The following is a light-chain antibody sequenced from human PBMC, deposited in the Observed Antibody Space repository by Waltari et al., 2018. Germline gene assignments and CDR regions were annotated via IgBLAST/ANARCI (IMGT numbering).Light chain of an antibody. CDR1: SSDVDGYAF. Sequence: QSVLTQPHSVSGSPGHSVTISCTGTSSDVDGYAFVSWYPQDPGKAPKLLIFDVTKRPSGVPSRFSASKSGNTASLTISGLQAEDEADYYCCSYAVTSSSYVFGGGTKVIV. CDR2: DVT. CDR3: CSYAVTSSSYV. J-gene: IGLJ1*01. V-gene: IGLV2-11*01.